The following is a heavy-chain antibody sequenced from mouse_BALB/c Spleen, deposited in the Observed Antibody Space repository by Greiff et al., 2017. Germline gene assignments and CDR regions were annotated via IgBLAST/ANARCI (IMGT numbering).Heavy chain of an antibody. CDR3: ARNYRYDDGPHDAMDY. J-gene: IGHJ4*01. CDR1: GYSFTSYW. CDR2: IDPSDSET. V-gene: IGHV1S126*01. Sequence: QVQLKESGPQLVRPGASVKISCKASGYSFTSYWMHWVKQRPGQGLEWIGMIDPSDSETRLNQKFKDKATLTVDKSSSTAYMQLSSPTSEDSAVYYCARNYRYDDGPHDAMDYWGQGTSVTVSS. D-gene: IGHD2-14*01.